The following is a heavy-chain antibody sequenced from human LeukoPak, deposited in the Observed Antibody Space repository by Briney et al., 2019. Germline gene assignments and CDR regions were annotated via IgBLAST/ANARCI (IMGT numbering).Heavy chain of an antibody. CDR1: GYTFTSYG. CDR3: ARAPLLWFGEFPMFDP. Sequence: ASVKVSCKASGYTFTSYGISWVRQAPGQGLEWMGWISAYNGNTNYAQKLQGRVTMTTDTSTSTAYMELRSLRSDDTAVYYCARAPLLWFGEFPMFDPWGQGTLVSVSS. V-gene: IGHV1-18*01. CDR2: ISAYNGNT. J-gene: IGHJ5*02. D-gene: IGHD3-10*01.